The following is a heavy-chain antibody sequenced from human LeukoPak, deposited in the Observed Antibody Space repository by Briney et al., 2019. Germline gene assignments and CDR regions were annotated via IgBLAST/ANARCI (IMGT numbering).Heavy chain of an antibody. CDR1: GYTFSSYG. J-gene: IGHJ4*02. CDR3: ARDRGEGWPRGIFGY. Sequence: EASVKVSCKASGYTFSSYGISWVRQAPGQGLEWMGWISDYNGNTNYAQKLQGRVTMTTDTSTSTAYMELRSLRSDDTAVYYCARDRGEGWPRGIFGYWGQGTLVTVSS. V-gene: IGHV1-18*01. CDR2: ISDYNGNT. D-gene: IGHD3-10*01.